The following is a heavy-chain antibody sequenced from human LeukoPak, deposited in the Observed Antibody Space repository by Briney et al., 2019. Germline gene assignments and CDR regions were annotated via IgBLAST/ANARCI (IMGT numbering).Heavy chain of an antibody. V-gene: IGHV3-21*01. CDR1: GFTFSSYS. CDR2: ISSSSSYI. Sequence: PGGSLRLSCAASGFTFSSYSMNWVRQAPGKGLEWVSSISSSSSYIYYADSVKGRFTISRDNAKNSLYLQMTSLRAEDTAVYYCASGVDDAFDIWGQGTMVTVSS. J-gene: IGHJ3*02. CDR3: ASGVDDAFDI. D-gene: IGHD2-8*01.